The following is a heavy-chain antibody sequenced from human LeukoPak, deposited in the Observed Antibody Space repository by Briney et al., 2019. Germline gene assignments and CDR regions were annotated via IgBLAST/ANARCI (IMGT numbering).Heavy chain of an antibody. CDR3: ARHVELTYYHYYYMDV. CDR1: GGSISSSSYY. V-gene: IGHV4-39*01. D-gene: IGHD1-26*01. Sequence: SETLSLTCTVSGGSISSSSYYWGWIRQPPGKGLEWIGSIYYSGSTYYNPSLKSRVTISVDTSKNQFSLKLSSVTAADTAVYYCARHVELTYYHYYYMDVWGKGTTVTVSS. CDR2: IYYSGST. J-gene: IGHJ6*03.